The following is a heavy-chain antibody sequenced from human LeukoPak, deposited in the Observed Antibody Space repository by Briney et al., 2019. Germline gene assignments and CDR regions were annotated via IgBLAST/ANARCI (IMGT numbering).Heavy chain of an antibody. CDR2: ISWYSGSI. D-gene: IGHD3-10*01. Sequence: GGSLRLSCAASGFTFDDYAMHWVRQAPGKGLEWVSGISWYSGSIGYADSVKGRFTISRDNAKNSLYLQMNSLRAEDTALYYCAKSLRGPYYYGSGSRTPDYGMDVWGQGTTVTVSS. J-gene: IGHJ6*02. CDR3: AKSLRGPYYYGSGSRTPDYGMDV. V-gene: IGHV3-9*01. CDR1: GFTFDDYA.